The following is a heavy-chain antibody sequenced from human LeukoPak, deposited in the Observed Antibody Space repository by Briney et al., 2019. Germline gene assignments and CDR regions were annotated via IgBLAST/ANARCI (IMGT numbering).Heavy chain of an antibody. CDR2: IYTSEST. CDR3: ARAVLWTDAFDI. J-gene: IGHJ3*02. Sequence: PSETLSLTCTVSGGSISSYYWSWIRQPAGKGLEWIGRIYTSESTNYNPSLKSRVTMSVDTSKNQFTLKLRSVTAADTAVYYCARAVLWTDAFDIWGERTMVTVSS. V-gene: IGHV4-4*07. CDR1: GGSISSYY. D-gene: IGHD3/OR15-3a*01.